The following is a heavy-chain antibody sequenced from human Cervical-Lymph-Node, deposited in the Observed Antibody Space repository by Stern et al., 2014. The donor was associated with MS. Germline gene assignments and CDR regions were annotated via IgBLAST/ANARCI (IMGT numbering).Heavy chain of an antibody. J-gene: IGHJ5*02. V-gene: IGHV5-51*01. CDR2: INPGDSDT. Sequence: EMQLEESGAEVKKPGESLKISCKGSGYSFTSYWIGWVRQMPGKGLEWMGIINPGDSDTRYSPSFQGPVTISAEKSISTAYLQWSSLKASDTAMYYCARRHCSSRRCGWFDPWGQGTLVTVSS. CDR1: GYSFTSYW. D-gene: IGHD2-2*01. CDR3: ARRHCSSRRCGWFDP.